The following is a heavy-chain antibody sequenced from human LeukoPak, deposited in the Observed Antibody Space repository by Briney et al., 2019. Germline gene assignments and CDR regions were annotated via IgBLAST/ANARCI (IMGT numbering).Heavy chain of an antibody. V-gene: IGHV4-39*01. Sequence: SETLSLTCTVSGGSISSSSYYWGWIRQPPGKGLEWIGSIYYSGSTYYNPSLKSRVTISVDTSKNQFSLKLSSVTAADTAVYYCARGRYSSGWFAKFDYWGQGTLVTVSS. CDR2: IYYSGST. J-gene: IGHJ4*02. D-gene: IGHD6-19*01. CDR1: GGSISSSSYY. CDR3: ARGRYSSGWFAKFDY.